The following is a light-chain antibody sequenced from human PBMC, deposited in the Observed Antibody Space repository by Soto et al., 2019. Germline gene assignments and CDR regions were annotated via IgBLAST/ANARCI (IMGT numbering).Light chain of an antibody. CDR3: QKNNSAPLT. V-gene: IGKV1-27*01. Sequence: DIPMTQSPSSLSASVGDRVTITCRASQDINNYLAWYQQKPGKVPKLLIYGASTLQSGVPSRFSGSGSGTDFTLTISSLQPEDGTTYYCQKNNSAPLTFGGWTKVEIK. CDR1: QDINNY. CDR2: GAS. J-gene: IGKJ4*01.